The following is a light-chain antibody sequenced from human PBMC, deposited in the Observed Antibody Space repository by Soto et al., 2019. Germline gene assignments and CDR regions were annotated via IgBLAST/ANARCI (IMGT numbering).Light chain of an antibody. Sequence: QPVLTQPPSASGTPGQRVTISCSGSSSNIGRNTVNWYQQVPGTAPKLLIYINNQRPSGVPDRFSGSKSGTSASLAISGLRSEDEADYYCAAWDDSLNAYVFGTGTKVTVL. CDR3: AAWDDSLNAYV. CDR1: SSNIGRNT. V-gene: IGLV1-44*01. J-gene: IGLJ1*01. CDR2: INN.